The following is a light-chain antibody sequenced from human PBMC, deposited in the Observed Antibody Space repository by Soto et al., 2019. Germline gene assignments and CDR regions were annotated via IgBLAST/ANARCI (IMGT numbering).Light chain of an antibody. Sequence: QSALTQPASVSGSPGQSITISCTGTSSDVGGYNYVSWYQQHPGKAPKLMIYDVSNRPSGVSNRFSGSKSGNTASLTISGLQAEDEADYYSSSYTTSSPRVFGGETKLTVL. CDR3: SSYTTSSPRV. CDR2: DVS. J-gene: IGLJ3*02. CDR1: SSDVGGYNY. V-gene: IGLV2-14*01.